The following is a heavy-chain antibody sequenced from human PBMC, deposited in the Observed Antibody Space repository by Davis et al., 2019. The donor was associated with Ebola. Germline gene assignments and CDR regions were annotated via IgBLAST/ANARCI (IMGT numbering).Heavy chain of an antibody. D-gene: IGHD6-19*01. J-gene: IGHJ4*02. Sequence: ASVKVSCKASGYTFTSYGISWVRQAPGQGLEWMGWISAYNGNTNYAQKLQGRVTMTTDTSTSTAYMELRSLRSDDTAVYYCARDRAYSSGWYGPFDYWGQGTLVTVSS. CDR2: ISAYNGNT. V-gene: IGHV1-18*04. CDR3: ARDRAYSSGWYGPFDY. CDR1: GYTFTSYG.